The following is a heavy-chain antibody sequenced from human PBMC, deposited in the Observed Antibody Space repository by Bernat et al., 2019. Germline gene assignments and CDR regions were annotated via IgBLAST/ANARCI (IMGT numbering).Heavy chain of an antibody. CDR2: ISSDSSMK. CDR1: AFTLSGSS. D-gene: IGHD5-12*01. CDR3: ARYTGYDFDPGRLKGLRS. V-gene: IGHV3-48*01. J-gene: IGHJ5*02. Sequence: EVQLLESGGGLVQPGGSLRLSCVASAFTLSGSSMNWVRQAPGKGLEWISFISSDSSMKSYADSVKGRFTISRDNAKSSLYLQMNSLRVEDTAVYYCARYTGYDFDPGRLKGLRSWGQGTLVTVSS.